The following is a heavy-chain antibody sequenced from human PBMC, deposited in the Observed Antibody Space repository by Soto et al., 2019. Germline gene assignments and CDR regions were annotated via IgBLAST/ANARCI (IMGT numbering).Heavy chain of an antibody. CDR1: GFTFSSYW. J-gene: IGHJ6*02. D-gene: IGHD3-22*01. V-gene: IGHV3-74*01. Sequence: SLRLSCAASGFTFSSYWMHWVRQAPGKGLVWVSRINSDGSSTSYADSVKGRFTISRDNAKNTLYLQMNSLRAEDTAVYYCARDFGYXDGSGYYSHHYYYGMDVWGQGTTVTVSS. CDR2: INSDGSST. CDR3: ARDFGYXDGSGYYSHHYYYGMDV.